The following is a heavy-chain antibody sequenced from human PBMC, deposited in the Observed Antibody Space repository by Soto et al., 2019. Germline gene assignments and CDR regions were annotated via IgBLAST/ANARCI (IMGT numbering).Heavy chain of an antibody. J-gene: IGHJ4*02. CDR2: ISGSGGST. Sequence: GGSLRLSCAASGLTFSSYAMSWVRQAPGKGLEWVSAISGSGGSTYYADSVKGRFTVSRDNSKNTLYLQMNSLRAEDTAVYYCAKSQDIVVVVAATPFDYWGQGTLVTVSS. D-gene: IGHD2-15*01. V-gene: IGHV3-23*01. CDR3: AKSQDIVVVVAATPFDY. CDR1: GLTFSSYA.